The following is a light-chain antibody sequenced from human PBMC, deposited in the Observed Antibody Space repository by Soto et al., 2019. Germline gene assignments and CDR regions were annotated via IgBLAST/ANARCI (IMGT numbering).Light chain of an antibody. CDR1: QSVYNN. J-gene: IGKJ3*01. V-gene: IGKV3-15*01. CDR3: QQYINWPQFT. Sequence: EIVMTQSPATLSVSPGERATLSCSASQSVYNNLAWYQQKPGQAPRLLIYGASTRATGIPARFSGSGSGTEYTLTISSLQYEDFAVYSCQQYINWPQFTFGPGTKVDI. CDR2: GAS.